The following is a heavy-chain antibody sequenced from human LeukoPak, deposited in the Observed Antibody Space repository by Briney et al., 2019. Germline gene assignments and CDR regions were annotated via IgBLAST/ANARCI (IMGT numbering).Heavy chain of an antibody. D-gene: IGHD2-2*01. V-gene: IGHV4-39*01. CDR3: ARHVGYCSSTSCYRWDYYYYMDV. J-gene: IGHJ6*03. Sequence: SETLSLTCTVSGGSIRSSSYYWGWIRQPPGKGLEWFGSIYYSGSTYYNPSLQSRVTISVDTSKNQFSLKLSSVTAADTAVYYCARHVGYCSSTSCYRWDYYYYMDVWGKGTTVTVSS. CDR1: GGSIRSSSYY. CDR2: IYYSGST.